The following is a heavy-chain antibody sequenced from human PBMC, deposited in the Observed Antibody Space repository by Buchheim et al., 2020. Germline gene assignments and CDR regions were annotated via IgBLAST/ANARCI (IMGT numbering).Heavy chain of an antibody. Sequence: QVQLQESGPGLVKPSETLSLTCSVSGASISHYYWGWIRQPPGKGLEYIGSLRDGGGTKYNPSLHSRGTISVDTSKNQFFLQLSSVTAADTAVYYCARVYDSSRGGVGIFDFWGHG. CDR3: ARVYDSSRGGVGIFDF. J-gene: IGHJ4*01. CDR2: LRDGGGT. D-gene: IGHD3-22*01. V-gene: IGHV4-59*08. CDR1: GASISHYY.